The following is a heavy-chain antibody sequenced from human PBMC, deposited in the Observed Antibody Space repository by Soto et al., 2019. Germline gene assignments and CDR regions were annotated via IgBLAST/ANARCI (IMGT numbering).Heavy chain of an antibody. CDR1: GFTFSSYS. CDR2: ISSSSSTI. J-gene: IGHJ4*02. D-gene: IGHD6-13*01. V-gene: IGHV3-48*02. Sequence: GGSLRLSCAASGFTFSSYSMNWVRQAPGKGLEWVSYISSSSSTIYYADSVKGRFTISRDNAKNSLYLQMNSLRDEDTAVYYCARDNSLIAAAGSFDYWGQGTLVTVSS. CDR3: ARDNSLIAAAGSFDY.